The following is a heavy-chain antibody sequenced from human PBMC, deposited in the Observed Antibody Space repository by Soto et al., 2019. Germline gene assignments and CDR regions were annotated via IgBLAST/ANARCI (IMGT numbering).Heavy chain of an antibody. V-gene: IGHV4-4*07. J-gene: IGHJ4*02. Sequence: QVQLQESGPGLVKPSETLSLTCTVSGGSISSYYWSWIRQPAGKGLEWIGRIYTSGSTNYNPSLKSRVTMSVDTSKNQFSLKLSSVTAADTAVYYCARVDTAMVHYYFDYWGQGTLVTVSS. CDR1: GGSISSYY. CDR3: ARVDTAMVHYYFDY. CDR2: IYTSGST. D-gene: IGHD5-18*01.